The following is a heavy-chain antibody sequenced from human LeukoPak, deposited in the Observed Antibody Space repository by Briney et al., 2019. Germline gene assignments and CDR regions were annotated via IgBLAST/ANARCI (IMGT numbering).Heavy chain of an antibody. Sequence: SETLSLTCTGSGYSLSSDYYWGWSRQPPGKGEEWIGSIYHSWCSYYNPPLTRRVPLSVDTSKHHHSLKLSSVTAADTAVYRCAREADYYDSSGYYPGDFHYWGQGTLLTVPS. CDR3: AREADYYDSSGYYPGDFHY. CDR1: GYSLSSDYY. CDR2: IYHSWCS. V-gene: IGHV4-38-2*02. D-gene: IGHD3-22*01. J-gene: IGHJ4*02.